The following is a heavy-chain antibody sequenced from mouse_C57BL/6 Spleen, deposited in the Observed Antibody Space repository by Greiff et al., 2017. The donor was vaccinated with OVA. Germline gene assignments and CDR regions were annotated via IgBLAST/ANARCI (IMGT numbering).Heavy chain of an antibody. D-gene: IGHD2-4*01. V-gene: IGHV1-80*01. Sequence: VQLQQSGAELVKPGASVKISCKASGYAFSSYWMNWVKQRPGKGLEWIGQIYPGDGDTNYNGKFKGKATLTADKSSSTAYMQLSSLTSEDSAVYFCARERYYDYDVGAMDYWGQGTSVTVSS. J-gene: IGHJ4*01. CDR2: IYPGDGDT. CDR1: GYAFSSYW. CDR3: ARERYYDYDVGAMDY.